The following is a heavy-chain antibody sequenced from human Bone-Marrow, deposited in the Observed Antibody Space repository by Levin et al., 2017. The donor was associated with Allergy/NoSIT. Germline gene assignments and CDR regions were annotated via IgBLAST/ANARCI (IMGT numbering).Heavy chain of an antibody. J-gene: IGHJ4*02. V-gene: IGHV3-23*01. CDR3: AKGSTSGSKSPFDY. CDR1: GFTFSNYP. CDR2: ISLSGGST. Sequence: GGSLRLSCAASGFTFSNYPMTWVRQAPGKGLEWVSAISLSGGSTYYIDSVKGRFTISRDNSKNTVYLQMNSLRAEDTAIYYCAKGSTSGSKSPFDYWGQGTLVTVSS. D-gene: IGHD5-18*01.